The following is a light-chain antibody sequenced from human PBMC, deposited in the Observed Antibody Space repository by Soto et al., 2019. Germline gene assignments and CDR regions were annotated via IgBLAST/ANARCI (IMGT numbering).Light chain of an antibody. Sequence: EIVLTQSPGALSLSPGERATLSCRASQTISSSYLAWYQQKPGQAPRLLIYAASTGATDIPDRFSGSGSGTDFTLTISRLEPEDFALYYCQQYGSSPPTFGQGTKVDIK. V-gene: IGKV3-20*01. CDR1: QTISSSY. CDR3: QQYGSSPPT. CDR2: AAS. J-gene: IGKJ1*01.